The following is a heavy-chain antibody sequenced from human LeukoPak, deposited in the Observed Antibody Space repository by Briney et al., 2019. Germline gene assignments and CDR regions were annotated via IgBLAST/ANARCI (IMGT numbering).Heavy chain of an antibody. J-gene: IGHJ6*02. Sequence: GGSLRLSCAASGFTFSSYTMNWVRQAPGKGLEWVSSISSSSSYMYYADSVKGRFTISRDNAKNSLYLQMNSLRAEDTAVYYCTRDRDVPAIGMDVWGQGTTVT. CDR2: ISSSSSYM. CDR1: GFTFSSYT. V-gene: IGHV3-21*06. CDR3: TRDRDVPAIGMDV.